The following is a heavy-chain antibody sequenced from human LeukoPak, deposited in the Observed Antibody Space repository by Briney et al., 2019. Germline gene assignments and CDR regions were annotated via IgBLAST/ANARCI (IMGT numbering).Heavy chain of an antibody. J-gene: IGHJ6*02. Sequence: ASVKVSCKASGYTFTSYGISWVRQAPGQGLEWMGWISAYNGSTNYAQKLQGRVTMTTDTSTSTAYMELRSLRSDDTAVYYCARDELAAAGNKYFYYGMDVWGQGTTVTVSS. CDR3: ARDELAAAGNKYFYYGMDV. CDR1: GYTFTSYG. CDR2: ISAYNGST. D-gene: IGHD6-13*01. V-gene: IGHV1-18*01.